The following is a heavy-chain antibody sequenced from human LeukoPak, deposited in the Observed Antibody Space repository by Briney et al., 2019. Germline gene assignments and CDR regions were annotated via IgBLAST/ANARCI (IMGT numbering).Heavy chain of an antibody. V-gene: IGHV3-48*01. CDR3: GREIVGGGFDY. Sequence: GGSLRLSCAASGFTFSSYSMNWVRQAPGKGLEWVSYISSSSSTIYYADSVKGRFTISRGNAKNSLYLQMNSLIAEDTAVYSCGREIVGGGFDYWGPGTLVTVSS. J-gene: IGHJ4*02. CDR2: ISSSSSTI. D-gene: IGHD1-26*01. CDR1: GFTFSSYS.